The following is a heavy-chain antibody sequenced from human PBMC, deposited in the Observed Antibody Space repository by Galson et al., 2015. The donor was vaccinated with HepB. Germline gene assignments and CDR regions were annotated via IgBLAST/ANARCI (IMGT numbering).Heavy chain of an antibody. J-gene: IGHJ5*02. D-gene: IGHD3-3*01. CDR3: ALLKTESITIFGVVIQHRWFAP. Sequence: PALVKPTQTLTLTCTFSGFSLSTSGVGVGWIRQPPGKALEWLALIYWNDDKRYSPSLKSRLTITKDTSKNQVVLTMTNMDPVDTATYYCALLKTESITIFGVVIQHRWFAPWGQGTLVTVSS. CDR2: IYWNDDK. V-gene: IGHV2-5*01. CDR1: GFSLSTSGVG.